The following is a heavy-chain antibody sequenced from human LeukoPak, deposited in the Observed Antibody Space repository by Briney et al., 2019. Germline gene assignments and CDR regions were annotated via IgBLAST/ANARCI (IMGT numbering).Heavy chain of an antibody. CDR2: TRSSDSGK. J-gene: IGHJ6*03. CDR3: GRSRRINASLYYYMDV. V-gene: IGHV3-23*01. D-gene: IGHD2-15*01. CDR1: GFTLSSYA. Sequence: AGGSLRLSCVVSGFTLSSYAMSWVRQAPGKGLEWVAATRSSDSGKYHADSVKGRFTISRDNSKNTVYLLMNSLRTEDTAVYYCGRSRRINASLYYYMDVWGKGTTVTVSS.